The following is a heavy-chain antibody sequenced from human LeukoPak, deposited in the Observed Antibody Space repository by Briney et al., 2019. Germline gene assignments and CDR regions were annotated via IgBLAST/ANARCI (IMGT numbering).Heavy chain of an antibody. J-gene: IGHJ4*02. CDR1: RFTFSSYA. CDR2: ISGSGGST. V-gene: IGHV3-23*01. CDR3: AKDQEYSSSWYGVYYFDY. Sequence: GASLRLSCAASRFTFSSYAMSWVRQAPGKGLEWVSAISGSGGSTYYADSVKGRFTISRDNSKNTLYLQMNSLRAEDTAVYYCAKDQEYSSSWYGVYYFDYWGQGTLVTVSS. D-gene: IGHD6-13*01.